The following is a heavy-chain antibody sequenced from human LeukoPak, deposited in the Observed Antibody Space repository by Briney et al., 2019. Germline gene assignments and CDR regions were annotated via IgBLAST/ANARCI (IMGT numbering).Heavy chain of an antibody. V-gene: IGHV3-23*01. CDR3: AKANWVSNADAVW. CDR1: GFSFSTYA. Sequence: GGSLRRPCAASGFSFSTYAMSWVREAPARGPEWVSSNRGDGETFYADSVKGRFTLSRDDSRNTVYFQLNNLRVEDTAIYYCAKANWVSNADAVWWGQGTQVTVCS. J-gene: IGHJ4*02. CDR2: NRGDGET. D-gene: IGHD1-1*01.